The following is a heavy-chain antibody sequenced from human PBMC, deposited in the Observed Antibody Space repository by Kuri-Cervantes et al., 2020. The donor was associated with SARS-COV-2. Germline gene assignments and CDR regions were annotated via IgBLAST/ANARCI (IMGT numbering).Heavy chain of an antibody. CDR1: GDFISSSSYY. CDR2: IYYSGST. J-gene: IGHJ4*02. CDR3: ATSGGQLPFDY. Sequence: SETLSLTCTVSGDFISSSSYYWGWIRQPPGKGLEWIGSIYYSGSTYYNPSLKSRVTISVDTSKNQFSLKLSSVTAADTAVYYCATSGGQLPFDYWGQGTLVTVSS. V-gene: IGHV4-39*01. D-gene: IGHD6-6*01.